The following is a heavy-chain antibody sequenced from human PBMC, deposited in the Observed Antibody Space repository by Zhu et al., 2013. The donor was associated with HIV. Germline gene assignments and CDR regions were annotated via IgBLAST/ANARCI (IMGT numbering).Heavy chain of an antibody. Sequence: QVHLVQSGAEVKKPGASVKVSCKASGYTFTTYYIQWVRQAPGQGLEWMGIINPSGGSTSYAQKFQGRVTMTRDTSTSTVYMELSSLRSEDTAVYYCARTDPSYDSSGTGDAFDIWGQGTMVTVSS. CDR1: GYTFTTYY. CDR3: ARTDPSYDSSGTGDAFDI. CDR2: INPSGGST. V-gene: IGHV1-46*01. D-gene: IGHD3-22*01. J-gene: IGHJ3*02.